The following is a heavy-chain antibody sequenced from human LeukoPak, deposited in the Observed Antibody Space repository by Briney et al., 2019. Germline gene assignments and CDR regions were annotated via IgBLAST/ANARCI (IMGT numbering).Heavy chain of an antibody. CDR2: IQYDGSNQ. Sequence: GGSLRLSCAASRFTFSSYGMHWVRQAPGKGLEWVAYIQYDGSNQQYADSVKGRFTISRDDAKNSLYLQMNSLRAEDTAVYYCARDLGPVHSGYWGQGTLVTVSS. CDR3: ARDLGPVHSGY. J-gene: IGHJ4*02. D-gene: IGHD3-10*01. V-gene: IGHV3-30*02. CDR1: RFTFSSYG.